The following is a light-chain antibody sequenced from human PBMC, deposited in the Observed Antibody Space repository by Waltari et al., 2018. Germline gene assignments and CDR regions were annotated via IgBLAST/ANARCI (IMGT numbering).Light chain of an antibody. CDR2: KGS. Sequence: QSVLTQPPSASGTPGQRVTISCSGSHSNIGSNYVYWYQQLPGTAPKLLIYKGSQRPSGVLDRFSGSKSGTSASLAISGLRAEEEADYYCAAWDDSLSGPIFATGTKVTV. CDR1: HSNIGSNY. CDR3: AAWDDSLSGPI. V-gene: IGLV1-47*01. J-gene: IGLJ1*01.